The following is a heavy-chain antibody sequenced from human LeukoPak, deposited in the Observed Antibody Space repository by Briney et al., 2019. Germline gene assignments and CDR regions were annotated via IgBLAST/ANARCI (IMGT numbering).Heavy chain of an antibody. V-gene: IGHV3-7*01. J-gene: IGHJ6*02. CDR1: GFTFSTYW. CDR2: IKQDGSEK. CDR3: ARYQGGGWDV. Sequence: PGGSLRLSCAASGFTFSTYWMSWVRQAPGKGLEWVANIKQDGSEKYYVDSVKGRFTISRDNAKNSLYLRTNSLRAEDTAVYYCARYQGGGWDVWGQGTTVTVSS. D-gene: IGHD6-25*01.